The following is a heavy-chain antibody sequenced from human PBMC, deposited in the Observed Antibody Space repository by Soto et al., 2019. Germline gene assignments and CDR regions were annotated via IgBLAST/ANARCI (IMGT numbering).Heavy chain of an antibody. Sequence: PSETLSLTCTVSGISIDNYYCSWIRQSAGKGLEWIGRIYSSGTTNYNPSPKSRVTMSVDMSKSQFSLNVRSVTAADTAVYYCVRDVGGSGWFDPWGQGTLVTVSS. CDR3: VRDVGGSGWFDP. CDR1: GISIDNYY. J-gene: IGHJ5*02. CDR2: IYSSGTT. V-gene: IGHV4-4*07.